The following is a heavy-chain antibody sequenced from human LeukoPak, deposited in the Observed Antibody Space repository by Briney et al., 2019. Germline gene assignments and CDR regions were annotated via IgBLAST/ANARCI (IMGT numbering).Heavy chain of an antibody. J-gene: IGHJ4*02. CDR1: GGTFSSYA. CDR3: ACLKDTAMVGGFDY. Sequence: SVKVSCKASGGTFSSYAISWVRRAPGQGLEWMGGIIPIFGTANYAQKFQGRVTITADKSTSTAYMELSSLRSEDTAVYYCACLKDTAMVGGFDYWGQGTLVTVSS. CDR2: IIPIFGTA. V-gene: IGHV1-69*06. D-gene: IGHD5-18*01.